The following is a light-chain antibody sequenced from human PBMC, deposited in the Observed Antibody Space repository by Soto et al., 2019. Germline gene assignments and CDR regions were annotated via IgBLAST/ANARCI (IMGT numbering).Light chain of an antibody. Sequence: EIVLTQSPGTLSLSPGERATLSCRASQSVSNNYLAWYQQKPGQAPRLLIYGATNRATGNPDRFSGSGTGIDFTITISRLEDDDVSVYDWQRYGSSGTFGQGTKVEIK. CDR2: GAT. CDR1: QSVSNNY. CDR3: QRYGSSGT. V-gene: IGKV3-20*01. J-gene: IGKJ1*01.